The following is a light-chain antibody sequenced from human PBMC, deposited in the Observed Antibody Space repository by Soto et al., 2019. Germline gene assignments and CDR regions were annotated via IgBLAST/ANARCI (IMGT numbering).Light chain of an antibody. CDR1: QTLGNK. CDR2: GAS. Sequence: EIVMTQSPATLSVSPGETATLSCRASQTLGNKLAWYQQKPGQAPRLLIYGASTRATGIPARFSGRGSGTESTLTLSSLQSEDFAIYYCQQHNAWPLTFGPGTKVDLK. CDR3: QQHNAWPLT. V-gene: IGKV3D-15*01. J-gene: IGKJ3*01.